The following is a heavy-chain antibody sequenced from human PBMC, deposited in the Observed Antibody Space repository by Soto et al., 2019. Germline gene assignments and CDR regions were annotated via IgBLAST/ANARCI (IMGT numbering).Heavy chain of an antibody. Sequence: GESLKVYCNGSGYRVSTYSIGWVRQMPGTGLEWMGNIHSGDSNARYSPSFQGQVTISVDKSISTAYQQWNSLKASDTALYYCPTWRNRVTFEDCGQGTTVTGAS. V-gene: IGHV5-51*01. J-gene: IGHJ4*02. D-gene: IGHD5-18*01. CDR1: GYRVSTYS. CDR3: PTWRNRVTFED. CDR2: IHSGDSNA.